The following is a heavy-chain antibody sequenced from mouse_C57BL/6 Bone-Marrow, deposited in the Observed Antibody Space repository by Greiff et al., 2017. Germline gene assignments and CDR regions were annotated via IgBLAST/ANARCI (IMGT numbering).Heavy chain of an antibody. CDR1: CYTFTSYW. CDR2: IHPNSGST. J-gene: IGHJ2*01. V-gene: IGHV1-64*01. Sequence: QVPLQQPGAELVKPGASVKLFCQASCYTFTSYWMHWVKQRPGQGLEWIGMIHPNSGSTNYNEKFKSKATLTVYKSSSTAYMQLSSLTSEDPAVYYCARGGSLFDYWGQGTTLTVSS. CDR3: ARGGSLFDY. D-gene: IGHD1-1*02.